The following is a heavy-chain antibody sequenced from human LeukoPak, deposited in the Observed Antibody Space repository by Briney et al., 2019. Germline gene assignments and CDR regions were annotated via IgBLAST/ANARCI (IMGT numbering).Heavy chain of an antibody. V-gene: IGHV7-4-1*02. J-gene: IGHJ6*03. CDR2: INTNTGNP. CDR3: ARVGYSSSWYYYYMDV. Sequence: ASVKVSCKASGYTFTSYGISWVRQAPGQGLEWMGWINTNTGNPTYAQGFTGRFVFSLDTSVSTAYLQISSLKAEDTAVYYCARVGYSSSWYYYYMDVWGKGTTVTVSS. D-gene: IGHD6-13*01. CDR1: GYTFTSYG.